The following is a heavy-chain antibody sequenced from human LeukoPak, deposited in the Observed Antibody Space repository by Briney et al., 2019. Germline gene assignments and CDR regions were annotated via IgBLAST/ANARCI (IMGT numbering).Heavy chain of an antibody. J-gene: IGHJ6*03. D-gene: IGHD4-17*01. CDR3: ARDPASDYARGWYYYMDV. CDR1: GGSISNYY. Sequence: PSETLSLTCTVSGGSISNYYWSWFRQSATKGLEWIGRVYTSGSTNYSPSLESRVTMSVDTSKNQFSLKLNSVTAADTAVYYCARDPASDYARGWYYYMDVWGKGTTVTVSS. V-gene: IGHV4-4*07. CDR2: VYTSGST.